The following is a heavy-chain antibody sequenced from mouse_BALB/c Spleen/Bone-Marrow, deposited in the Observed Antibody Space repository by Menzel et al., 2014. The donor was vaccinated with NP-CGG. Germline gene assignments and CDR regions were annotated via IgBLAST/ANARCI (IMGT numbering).Heavy chain of an antibody. Sequence: VKVVESGAELARPGASVKMSCKASGYTFTSYTMHWVKQRPGQGLEWIGYINPSSGYTNYNQKFKDKATLTADKSSSTAYMQLSSLTSEDSAVYYCARESLYGSNYYWGQGTTLTVSS. CDR3: ARESLYGSNYY. CDR1: GYTFTSYT. J-gene: IGHJ2*01. V-gene: IGHV1-4*01. CDR2: INPSSGYT. D-gene: IGHD1-1*01.